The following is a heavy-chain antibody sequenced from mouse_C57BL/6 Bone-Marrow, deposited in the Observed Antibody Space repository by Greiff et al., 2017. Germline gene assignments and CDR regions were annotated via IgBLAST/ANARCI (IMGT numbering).Heavy chain of an antibody. Sequence: EVKLVESGGGLVKPGGSLKLSCAASGFTFSSYTMSWVRQTPEKRLEWVATISGGGGNTYYPDSVKGRFTISRANAKNTLYLQMSSLRSEGTALYYCARNGYYSYWYVDVWGTGTTVTVSS. V-gene: IGHV5-9*01. D-gene: IGHD2-3*01. CDR2: ISGGGGNT. CDR3: ARNGYYSYWYVDV. J-gene: IGHJ1*03. CDR1: GFTFSSYT.